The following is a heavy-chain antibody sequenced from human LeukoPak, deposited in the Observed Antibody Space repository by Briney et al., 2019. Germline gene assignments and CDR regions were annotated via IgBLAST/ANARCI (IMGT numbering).Heavy chain of an antibody. CDR1: ENRFSKYW. Sequence: GESLQISFNGSENRFSKYWIAWLRPMPGKGLEWMGIIYPGDSDTRYSPSFQGQVTISVDKSITTAYLHWSSLKASGTAMYYCARPHNFQTIADAFDLWGQGTMVTVSS. CDR2: IYPGDSDT. V-gene: IGHV5-51*01. D-gene: IGHD2/OR15-2a*01. J-gene: IGHJ3*01. CDR3: ARPHNFQTIADAFDL.